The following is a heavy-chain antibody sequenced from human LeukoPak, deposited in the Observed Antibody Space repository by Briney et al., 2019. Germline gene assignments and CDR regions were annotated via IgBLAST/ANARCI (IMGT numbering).Heavy chain of an antibody. J-gene: IGHJ6*02. CDR1: GYTFTSYD. Sequence: ASVKVSCKASGYTFTSYDINWVRQAPGQGLEYMGWISAYNGATNYAQKFQGRVTLTTDSSTTTAYMELRSLTSDDTAVYYCARLYSSGWPLEPMDVWGQGTTVTVSS. D-gene: IGHD6-19*01. CDR3: ARLYSSGWPLEPMDV. CDR2: ISAYNGAT. V-gene: IGHV1-18*01.